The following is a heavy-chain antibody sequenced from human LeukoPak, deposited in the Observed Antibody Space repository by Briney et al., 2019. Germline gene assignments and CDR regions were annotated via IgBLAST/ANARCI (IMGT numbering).Heavy chain of an antibody. Sequence: GGSLRLSCTASGFTFDDYGMSWVRQGPGKGLEWVSAINWNGGSTGYADSVKGRFTISRDNAKNSLYLQMNSLRPEDTALYYCARGEDPGIAVGGTRYWGQGTLVTVSS. CDR2: INWNGGST. V-gene: IGHV3-20*04. CDR3: ARGEDPGIAVGGTRY. J-gene: IGHJ4*02. CDR1: GFTFDDYG. D-gene: IGHD6-19*01.